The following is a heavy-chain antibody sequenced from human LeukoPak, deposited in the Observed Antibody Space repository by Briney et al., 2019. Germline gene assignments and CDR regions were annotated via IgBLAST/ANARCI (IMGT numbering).Heavy chain of an antibody. J-gene: IGHJ4*02. CDR2: IWYDGSNK. V-gene: IGHV3-33*01. Sequence: GGSLRLSCAASGFTFSSYGMHWVRQAPGKGLEWVAVIWYDGSNKYYADSVKGRFTISRDNSKNTLYLQMNSLRAEDTAVYYCAREPPGPSRWFDYWGQGTLVTVSS. CDR3: AREPPGPSRWFDY. D-gene: IGHD6-13*01. CDR1: GFTFSSYG.